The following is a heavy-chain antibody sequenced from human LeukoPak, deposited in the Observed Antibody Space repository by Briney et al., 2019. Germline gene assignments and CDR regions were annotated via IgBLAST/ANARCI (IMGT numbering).Heavy chain of an antibody. CDR2: IYSDNT. V-gene: IGHV3-53*01. J-gene: IGHJ4*02. CDR3: ARRAGAYSHPYDY. CDR1: GFTVSSNS. Sequence: GGSLRLSCTVSGFTVSSNSMSWVRQAPGKGLEWVSFIYSDNTHYSDSVKGRFTISRDNSKNTLYLQMNSLRADDTAVYYCARRAGAYSHPYDYWGQGTLVTVSS. D-gene: IGHD4/OR15-4a*01.